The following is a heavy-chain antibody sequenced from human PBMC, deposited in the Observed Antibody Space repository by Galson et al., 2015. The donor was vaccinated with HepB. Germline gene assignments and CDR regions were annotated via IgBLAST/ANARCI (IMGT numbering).Heavy chain of an antibody. CDR2: ISYDGSNK. J-gene: IGHJ6*02. CDR3: ARKMYDSSGYYNYYYGMDV. D-gene: IGHD3-22*01. CDR1: GFTFSSYA. V-gene: IGHV3-30*04. Sequence: SLRLSCAASGFTFSSYAMHWVRPAPGKGLEWVAVISYDGSNKYYADSVKGRFTISRDNSKNTLYLQMNSLRAEDTAVYYCARKMYDSSGYYNYYYGMDVWGQGTTVTVSS.